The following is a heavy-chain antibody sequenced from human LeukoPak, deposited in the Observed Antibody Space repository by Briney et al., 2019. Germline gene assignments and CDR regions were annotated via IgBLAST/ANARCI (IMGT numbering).Heavy chain of an antibody. CDR3: AKDGRGSSSQNNWFDP. D-gene: IGHD3-16*01. Sequence: GRSLRLSCAASGFTFSSYAMHWVRQAPGKGLEWVSGISWNSGSIGYADSVKGRFTISRDNAKNSLYLQMSSLRAEDTAVYYCAKDGRGSSSQNNWFDPWGQGTLVTVSS. J-gene: IGHJ5*02. CDR2: ISWNSGSI. CDR1: GFTFSSYA. V-gene: IGHV3-9*01.